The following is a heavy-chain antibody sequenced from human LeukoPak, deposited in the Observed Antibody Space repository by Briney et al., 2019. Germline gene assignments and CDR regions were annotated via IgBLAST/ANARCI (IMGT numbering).Heavy chain of an antibody. CDR1: GGTFSSYA. Sequence: GASVKVSCKASGGTFSSYAISWVRQAPGQGLEWMGGIIPIFGTANYAQKFQGRVTITADKSTSTAYMELSSLRSEDTAVYYCARGTTIFGVVKAFDYWGQGTLVTVSS. D-gene: IGHD3-3*01. J-gene: IGHJ4*02. CDR3: ARGTTIFGVVKAFDY. CDR2: IIPIFGTA. V-gene: IGHV1-69*06.